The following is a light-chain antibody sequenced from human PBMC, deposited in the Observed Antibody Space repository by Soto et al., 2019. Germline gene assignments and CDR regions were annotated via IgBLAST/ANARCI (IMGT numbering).Light chain of an antibody. Sequence: DIVMTQSPLSLPVTPGEPASISCRSSQSLLHSSGYNYLDWYLQKPGQSPQLLIYLGSSRASGVPDRFSASGSGTDFTLEISRVEAEEVGTYYCMQALQTPWTFGQGTKVEIK. J-gene: IGKJ1*01. CDR1: QSLLHSSGYNY. CDR3: MQALQTPWT. CDR2: LGS. V-gene: IGKV2-28*01.